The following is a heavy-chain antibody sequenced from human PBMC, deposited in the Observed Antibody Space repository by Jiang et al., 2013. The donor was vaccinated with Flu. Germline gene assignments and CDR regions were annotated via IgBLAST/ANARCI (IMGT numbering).Heavy chain of an antibody. CDR3: ARDFHRYCSSTNCYAGAFDI. D-gene: IGHD2-2*01. CDR2: TYYRSRWYY. CDR1: GDSVSTNSVS. J-gene: IGHJ3*02. Sequence: SQTLSLTCAISGDSVSTNSVSWNWIRQSPSRGLEWLGRTYYRSRWYYDYAVSVNSRISVIPDTSKNQFSLQLNYVTPEDTAVYYCARDFHRYCSSTNCYAGAFDIWGQGTMVTVSS. V-gene: IGHV6-1*01.